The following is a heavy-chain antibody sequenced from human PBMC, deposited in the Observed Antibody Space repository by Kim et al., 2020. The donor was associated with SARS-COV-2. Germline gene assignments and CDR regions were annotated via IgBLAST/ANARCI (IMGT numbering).Heavy chain of an antibody. J-gene: IGHJ4*02. CDR3: ARDGLRRATFDY. V-gene: IGHV4-59*01. D-gene: IGHD4-17*01. Sequence: SGGTNYNPSVKRRITISVDTCMSQFSLKLGSVTAEDTAVYYCARDGLRRATFDYWGQGTLVTVSS. CDR2: SGGT.